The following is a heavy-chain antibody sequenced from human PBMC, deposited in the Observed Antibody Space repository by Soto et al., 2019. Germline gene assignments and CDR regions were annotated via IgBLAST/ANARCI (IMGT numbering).Heavy chain of an antibody. Sequence: PSETLSLTCTVSGDSINSADYYWSWIRQPPGKGLEWIGHIYYSGSTYYSPSLKSRVTISIDTSKNQFSLKMTSVTAADTAVYYCARDRGSTWMYKWFDPWGQGTQVTVSS. V-gene: IGHV4-30-4*01. CDR3: ARDRGSTWMYKWFDP. D-gene: IGHD6-13*01. CDR1: GDSINSADYY. CDR2: IYYSGST. J-gene: IGHJ5*02.